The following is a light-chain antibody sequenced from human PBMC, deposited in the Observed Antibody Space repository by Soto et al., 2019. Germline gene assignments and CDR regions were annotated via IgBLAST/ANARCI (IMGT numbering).Light chain of an antibody. J-gene: IGKJ1*01. CDR1: QSLLHSTGYNS. Sequence: DIVMTQSPLSLPVTPGAPASISCRSSQSLLHSTGYNSLDWYLQKPGQSPQLLIYLGSNRASGVPDRFSGSGSGTDFTRKISRVEAEDVGVYYCMQALQTPWTFGQGTKVEIK. CDR2: LGS. CDR3: MQALQTPWT. V-gene: IGKV2-28*01.